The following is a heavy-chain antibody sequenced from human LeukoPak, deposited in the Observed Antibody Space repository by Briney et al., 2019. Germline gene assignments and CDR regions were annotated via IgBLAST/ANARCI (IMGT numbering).Heavy chain of an antibody. CDR1: GGSFSGYY. J-gene: IGHJ4*02. CDR3: ARVAMIVADY. V-gene: IGHV4-34*01. Sequence: SETLSLTCAVYGGSFSGYYWSWIRQPPGKGLEWIGEINHSGSTNYNPSLKSRVTISVDTFKNQFSLKLSSVTAADTAVYYCARVAMIVADYWGQGTLVTVSS. CDR2: INHSGST. D-gene: IGHD3-22*01.